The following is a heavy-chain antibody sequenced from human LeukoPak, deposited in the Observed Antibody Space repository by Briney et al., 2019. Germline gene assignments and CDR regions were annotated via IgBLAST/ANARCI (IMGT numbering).Heavy chain of an antibody. CDR2: IDSFGSSN. Sequence: GGSLRLSCVASGFTFSTYTMNWVRQAPGKGLVWVSRIDSFGSSNNYADSVRGRFTISRDNAKNTLYLQMSSLRADDTAVYYCARSDHYHDNSGYDVWGQGTLVTVSS. J-gene: IGHJ4*02. CDR3: ARSDHYHDNSGYDV. CDR1: GFTFSTYT. D-gene: IGHD3-22*01. V-gene: IGHV3-74*01.